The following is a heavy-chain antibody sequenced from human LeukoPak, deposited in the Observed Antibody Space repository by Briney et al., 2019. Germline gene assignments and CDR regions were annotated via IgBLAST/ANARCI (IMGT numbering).Heavy chain of an antibody. V-gene: IGHV3-23*01. CDR2: ISGDGGST. J-gene: IGHJ4*02. D-gene: IGHD2-2*01. CDR1: GFTFSSYA. Sequence: SGGSLRLSCAASGFTFSSYAMSWVRQAPGKGLEWVSAISGDGGSTFYADSVRGRFTISRDNSKNTLYLQMNSLRAEDTAVYYCAKDQYCTSTSCYVGYWGQGTLVTVSS. CDR3: AKDQYCTSTSCYVGY.